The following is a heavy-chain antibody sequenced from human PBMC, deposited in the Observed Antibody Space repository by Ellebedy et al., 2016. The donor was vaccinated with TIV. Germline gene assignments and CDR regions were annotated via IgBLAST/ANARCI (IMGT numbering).Heavy chain of an antibody. CDR1: GFTFSSYA. CDR3: ARAGIAVAGFAFDI. V-gene: IGHV3-23*01. D-gene: IGHD6-19*01. J-gene: IGHJ3*02. Sequence: GESLKISXAASGFTFSSYAMSWVRQAPGKGLEWVSAISGSGGSTYYADSVKGRFTISRDNSKNTLYLQMNSLRAEDTAVYYCARAGIAVAGFAFDIWGQGTMVTVSS. CDR2: ISGSGGST.